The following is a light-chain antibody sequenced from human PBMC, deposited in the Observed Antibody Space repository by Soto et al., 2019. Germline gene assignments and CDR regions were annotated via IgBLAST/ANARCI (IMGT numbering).Light chain of an antibody. Sequence: IPLTQSPSSLSASVGDSVTITCRASQGIITYLAWYQQKPGKAPNLLIYGSSTLQSGVPLRFSGSGSGTDFTLTINSLQAEDFATYSCQQTRSYPSTFGGGTKVDIK. J-gene: IGKJ4*01. CDR2: GSS. V-gene: IGKV1-9*01. CDR1: QGIITY. CDR3: QQTRSYPST.